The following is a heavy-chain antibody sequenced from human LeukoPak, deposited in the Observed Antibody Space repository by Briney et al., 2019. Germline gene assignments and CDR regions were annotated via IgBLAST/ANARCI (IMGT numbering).Heavy chain of an antibody. CDR3: ARLSVYHYSGSYLIRGWFDP. Sequence: PSETLSLTCAVSGYSITSGYHWGWIRQPPGKGLEWIGSISHSGSTYYNPSLKSRVTISVDTSKNQFSVKLRSVTAADTAVYYCARLSVYHYSGSYLIRGWFDPWGQGTLVTVSS. V-gene: IGHV4-38-2*01. CDR1: GYSITSGYH. CDR2: ISHSGST. D-gene: IGHD3-10*01. J-gene: IGHJ5*02.